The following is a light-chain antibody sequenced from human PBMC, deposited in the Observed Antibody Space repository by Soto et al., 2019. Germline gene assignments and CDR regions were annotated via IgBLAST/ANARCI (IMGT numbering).Light chain of an antibody. J-gene: IGLJ3*02. CDR1: SSDVGGYNY. Sequence: QSVLTQPASVPGSPGQSITISCTGTSSDVGGYNYVSWYQHHPGKAPKLLIHDVTNRPSGVSNRFSGSKSGDTASLTISGLQAEDEADYYCCSYTASNTLLFGGGTKLTVL. V-gene: IGLV2-14*03. CDR3: CSYTASNTLL. CDR2: DVT.